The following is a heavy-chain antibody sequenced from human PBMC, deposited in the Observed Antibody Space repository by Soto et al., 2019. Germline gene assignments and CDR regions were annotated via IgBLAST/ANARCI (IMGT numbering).Heavy chain of an antibody. CDR3: ARFEPRAEYFQH. V-gene: IGHV4-30-4*01. CDR1: GGSISSGDYY. CDR2: IYYSGST. Sequence: QVQLQESGPGLVKPSQTLSLTCTVSGGSISSGDYYWSWIRQPPGKGLEWIGYIYYSGSTYYNPYLKSRVNISVDTSKNQYSLKLSSVTAADTAVYYCARFEPRAEYFQHWGQGTLVTVSS. J-gene: IGHJ1*01.